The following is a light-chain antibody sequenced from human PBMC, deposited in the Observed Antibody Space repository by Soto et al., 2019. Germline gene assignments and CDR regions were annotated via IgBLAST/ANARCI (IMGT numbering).Light chain of an antibody. J-gene: IGLJ3*02. CDR1: SSDVGGYNY. CDR2: EVS. Sequence: QSALTQPASVSGSPGQSITISCTGTSSDVGGYNYVSWYQQHPGKVPKLMIYEVSYRPSGVSNRFSGSKSGNTASLTISGLQAEDEPDYYCTSYTTISTLAFGGGTKLTVL. V-gene: IGLV2-14*01. CDR3: TSYTTISTLA.